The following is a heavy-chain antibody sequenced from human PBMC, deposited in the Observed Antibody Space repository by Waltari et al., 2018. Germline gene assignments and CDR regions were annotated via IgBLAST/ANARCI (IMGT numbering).Heavy chain of an antibody. CDR3: ATLDILTGYYAFDI. D-gene: IGHD3-9*01. J-gene: IGHJ3*02. CDR1: GFTVSSNY. Sequence: EVQLVESGGGLIQPGGSLRLSCAASGFTVSSNYMSWVRQAPGKGLGWVANIKQDGSEKYYVDSVKGRFTISRDNAKNSLYLQMNSLRAEDTAVYYCATLDILTGYYAFDIWGQGTMVTVSS. V-gene: IGHV3-7*01. CDR2: IKQDGSEK.